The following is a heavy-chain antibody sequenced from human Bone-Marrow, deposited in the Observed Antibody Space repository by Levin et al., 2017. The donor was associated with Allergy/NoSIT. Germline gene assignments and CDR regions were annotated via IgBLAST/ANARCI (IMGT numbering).Heavy chain of an antibody. Sequence: GSLRLSCTVSGDSVRSNNFFWGWIRQPPGKGLQWIGYVYYSGSTFFTPSLESRVSMSVDTSNNLFSLNLNSVTAADTAVYYCARGRDGYKSHFDYWGQGTLVTVSS. J-gene: IGHJ4*02. CDR3: ARGRDGYKSHFDY. CDR2: VYYSGST. CDR1: GDSVRSNNFF. D-gene: IGHD5-24*01. V-gene: IGHV4-39*07.